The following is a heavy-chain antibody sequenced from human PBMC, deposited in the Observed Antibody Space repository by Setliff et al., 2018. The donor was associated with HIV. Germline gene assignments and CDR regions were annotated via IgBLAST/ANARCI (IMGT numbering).Heavy chain of an antibody. CDR1: GFTFTSYW. D-gene: IGHD2-15*01. V-gene: IGHV3-7*03. J-gene: IGHJ3*02. Sequence: PGGSLRLSCAASGFTFTSYWMYWVRQAPGKGLEWVANIKEDGSEQYYADSVKGRFTISRDNSKNTLYLQMNSLKTEDTAVYYCTRDQGGYCSGGSCYEHAFDIWGQGTMVTVSS. CDR2: IKEDGSEQ. CDR3: TRDQGGYCSGGSCYEHAFDI.